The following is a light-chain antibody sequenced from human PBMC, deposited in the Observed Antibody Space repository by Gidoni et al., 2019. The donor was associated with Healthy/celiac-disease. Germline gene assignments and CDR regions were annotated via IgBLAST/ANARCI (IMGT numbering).Light chain of an antibody. Sequence: DIVMTQSPDSLAVSLGERATINCKSSQSVLYRSNNKHYLAWYQQKPGQPPKLLIYWASTRESGVPDRFSGSGSGTDFTLTSSSLQAEDVAVYYCQQYYSTPWTFGQGTKVEIK. CDR2: WAS. V-gene: IGKV4-1*01. CDR1: QSVLYRSNNKHY. J-gene: IGKJ1*01. CDR3: QQYYSTPWT.